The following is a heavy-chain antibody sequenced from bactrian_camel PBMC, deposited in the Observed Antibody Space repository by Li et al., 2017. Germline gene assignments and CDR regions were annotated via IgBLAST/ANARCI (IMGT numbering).Heavy chain of an antibody. V-gene: IGHV3S1*01. CDR2: ISAGGDRT. CDR3: AKPSEAYTVVKPEYNY. J-gene: IGHJ4*01. CDR1: GYISSMYC. Sequence: HVQLVESGGDSVQSGGSLRLSCVGSGYISSMYCRAWFRQAPGKGLEWVSTISAGGDRTYYASSVKGRFTISRDNAKNTVYLQMYSLKPEDTAMYYCAKPSEAYTVVKPEYNYWARGPRSPSP. D-gene: IGHD6*01.